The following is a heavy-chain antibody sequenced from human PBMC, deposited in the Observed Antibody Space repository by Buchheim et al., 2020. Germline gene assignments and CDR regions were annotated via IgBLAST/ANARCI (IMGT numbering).Heavy chain of an antibody. D-gene: IGHD3-3*01. CDR1: GYTFTGYY. J-gene: IGHJ6*02. CDR2: IHPNSGGT. V-gene: IGHV1-2*04. CDR3: AREPNLRVLEWLGPPYYYYGMDV. Sequence: QVQLVQSGAEVKKPGASVKVSCKASGYTFTGYYMHWVRQAPGQGLEWMGWIHPNSGGTNYAQKFQGWVTMTRDTSISTAYMELSRLRSDDTAVYYCAREPNLRVLEWLGPPYYYYGMDVWGQGTT.